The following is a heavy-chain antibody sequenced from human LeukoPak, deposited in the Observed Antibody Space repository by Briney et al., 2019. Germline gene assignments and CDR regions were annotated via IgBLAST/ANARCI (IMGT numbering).Heavy chain of an antibody. D-gene: IGHD4-23*01. J-gene: IGHJ4*02. Sequence: SETLSLTCTVSGGSISSSSYYWGWIRQPPGKGPEWIGSVYYSGSTYYNPSLKSRVTMSADTSKNHFSLKLTSVTAADTAVYYCARQGDGGYRCGNFDRYANFDSWGQGTLVTVSS. V-gene: IGHV4-39*01. CDR3: ARQGDGGYRCGNFDRYANFDS. CDR2: VYYSGST. CDR1: GGSISSSSYY.